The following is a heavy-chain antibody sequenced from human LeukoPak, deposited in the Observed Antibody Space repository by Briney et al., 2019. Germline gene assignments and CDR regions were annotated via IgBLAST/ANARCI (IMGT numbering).Heavy chain of an antibody. J-gene: IGHJ4*02. Sequence: GGSLRLSCAASGFTFNSYAMNWVRQAPGKGLECISGSGGSTYYADSVKGRFTISRDNSKNTLYLQMNSLRTEDTAVYYCAKDRQWLVRRGNSFDYWGQGTLVTVSP. D-gene: IGHD6-19*01. CDR2: ISGSGGST. CDR1: GFTFNSYA. CDR3: AKDRQWLVRRGNSFDY. V-gene: IGHV3-23*01.